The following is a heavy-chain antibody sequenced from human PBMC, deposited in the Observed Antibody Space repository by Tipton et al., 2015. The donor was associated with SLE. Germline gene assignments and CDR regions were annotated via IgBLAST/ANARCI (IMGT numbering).Heavy chain of an antibody. J-gene: IGHJ3*02. CDR1: GGSISSSSYY. Sequence: TLSLTCTVSGGSISSSSYYWGWIRQPPGKGLEWIGYIYYSGSTYYNPSLKSRVTISVDTSKNQFSLKLSSVTAADTAVYYCAKTDLMEVGGPTFDIWGQGTMVTVSS. CDR2: IYYSGST. V-gene: IGHV4-30-4*08. CDR3: AKTDLMEVGGPTFDI. D-gene: IGHD1-26*01.